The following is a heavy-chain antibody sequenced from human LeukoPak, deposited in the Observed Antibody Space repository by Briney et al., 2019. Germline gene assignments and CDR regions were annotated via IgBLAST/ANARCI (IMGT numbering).Heavy chain of an antibody. J-gene: IGHJ2*01. CDR3: AKGIVGVTSRYWYFDL. CDR2: ISGSGGIT. D-gene: IGHD2-21*02. Sequence: GGSLRLSCAASGFTVSSDVMSWVRQAPGKGLEWVSAISGSGGITYYADSVKGRFTISRDNSKNTLYLQMNSLRAEDTAVYYCAKGIVGVTSRYWYFDLWGRGTLVTVSS. CDR1: GFTVSSDV. V-gene: IGHV3-23*01.